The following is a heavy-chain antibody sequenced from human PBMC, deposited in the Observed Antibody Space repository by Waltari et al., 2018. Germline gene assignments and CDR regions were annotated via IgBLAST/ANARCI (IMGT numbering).Heavy chain of an antibody. V-gene: IGHV3-53*01. CDR2: IDSGGST. CDR1: GFIVSSNY. D-gene: IGHD6-19*01. Sequence: EVQLVESGGGLIQPGGSLRLSCAASGFIVSSNYMSWVRQAPGRGLEWVSLIDSGGSTYYADSVKGRFTISRDNSKNTLYLQMDSPSVEDTAVYYCARWQQWPVRAFDYWGQGTLVTVSS. CDR3: ARWQQWPVRAFDY. J-gene: IGHJ4*02.